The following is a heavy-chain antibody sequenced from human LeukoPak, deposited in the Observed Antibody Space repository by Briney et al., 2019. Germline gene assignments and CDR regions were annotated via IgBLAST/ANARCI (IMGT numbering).Heavy chain of an antibody. CDR3: ARDILPSGSRAFDI. Sequence: GGSLRLSCAASGFTFSSYGMHWVRQAPGKGLEWVTIIASDGTIKYADSVKGRFTVSSDRSRTTVYLQMNSLRGEDTAVYYCARDILPSGSRAFDIWGQGTMVTVSS. V-gene: IGHV3-33*01. J-gene: IGHJ3*02. D-gene: IGHD3-10*01. CDR1: GFTFSSYG. CDR2: IASDGTIK.